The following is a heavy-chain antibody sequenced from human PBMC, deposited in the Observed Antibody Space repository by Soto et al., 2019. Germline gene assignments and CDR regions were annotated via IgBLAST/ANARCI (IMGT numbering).Heavy chain of an antibody. D-gene: IGHD3-10*02. J-gene: IGHJ4*02. CDR3: ARAPSLLCLD. Sequence: PGGSLRLSCAASGFTFSSYEMNWVRQASGKGLEWVSYISSSGSTIYYADSVKGRFTISRDNAKNSLYLQMNSLRAEDTAVYYCARAPSLLCLDWGQGTLVTVSS. CDR2: ISSSGSTI. V-gene: IGHV3-48*03. CDR1: GFTFSSYE.